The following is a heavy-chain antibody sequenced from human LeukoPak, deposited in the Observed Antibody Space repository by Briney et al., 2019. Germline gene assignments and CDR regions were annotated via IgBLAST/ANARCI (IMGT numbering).Heavy chain of an antibody. CDR2: ISSSSSYI. J-gene: IGHJ6*04. CDR1: GFTFSSYS. V-gene: IGHV3-21*01. D-gene: IGHD6-19*01. Sequence: KPGGSLRLSCAASGFTFSSYSMNWVRQAPGKWLEWVSSISSSSSYIYYADSVKGRFTISRDNAKNSLYPQMNSLRAEDTAVYYCARDLTGSWYLSSGWYPGYYYYGMDVWGKGTTVTVPS. CDR3: ARDLTGSWYLSSGWYPGYYYYGMDV.